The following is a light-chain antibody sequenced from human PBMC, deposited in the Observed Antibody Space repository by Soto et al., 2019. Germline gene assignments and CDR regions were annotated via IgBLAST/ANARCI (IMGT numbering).Light chain of an antibody. V-gene: IGKV3-15*01. CDR2: GAS. CDR3: QQYNNWPPSII. Sequence: VMTQSPATLSVSPVERPTLSCRAIESVSSNLAWYQQRPGQAPRLLIYGASTRATDTPVRFRGSGSGTEFTLTISSLQSEDFAVYYCQQYNNWPPSIIFGQGTRLEIK. CDR1: ESVSSN. J-gene: IGKJ5*01.